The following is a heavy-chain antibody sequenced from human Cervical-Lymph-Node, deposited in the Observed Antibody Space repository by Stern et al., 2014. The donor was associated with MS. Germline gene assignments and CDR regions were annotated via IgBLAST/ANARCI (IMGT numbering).Heavy chain of an antibody. Sequence: QLQLQASGPGLVKPSENLSLTCTVSGGSFNNYYWSWIRQPPGKGLEWLGYNYQDGSTKYNPSLKSRVTISLHTSKKQFSLRLTSVTAADTAVYYCARVDDCSGGTCFSTSWFDPWGQGTLVTVSS. CDR3: ARVDDCSGGTCFSTSWFDP. CDR1: GGSFNNYY. D-gene: IGHD2-15*01. CDR2: NYQDGST. V-gene: IGHV4-59*01. J-gene: IGHJ5*02.